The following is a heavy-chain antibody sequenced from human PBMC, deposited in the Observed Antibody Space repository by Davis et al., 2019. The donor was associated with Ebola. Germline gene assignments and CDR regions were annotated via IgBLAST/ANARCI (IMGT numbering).Heavy chain of an antibody. CDR1: GGSISSYY. Sequence: MPSETLSLTCTVSGGSISSYYWSWIRQPPGKGLEWIGYIYYSGSTNYNPSLKSRVTISVDTSKNQFSLKLSSVTAADTAVYYCAREGGIGYCSGGSCPSIFDYWGQGTLVTVSS. CDR3: AREGGIGYCSGGSCPSIFDY. D-gene: IGHD2-15*01. CDR2: IYYSGST. J-gene: IGHJ4*02. V-gene: IGHV4-59*01.